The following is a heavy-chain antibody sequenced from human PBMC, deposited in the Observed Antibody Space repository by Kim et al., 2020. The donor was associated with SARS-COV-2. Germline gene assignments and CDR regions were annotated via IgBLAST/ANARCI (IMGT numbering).Heavy chain of an antibody. CDR3: ARAAALTLDDRNGANDY. CDR1: GFIFSSHW. J-gene: IGHJ4*02. CDR2: IKSDGSST. Sequence: GGSLRLSCAASGFIFSSHWIYWVRQSPGKGLVWVSRIKSDGSSTSYADSVEGRFTISRDNAKNTLYLQMNSLRAEDTGVYYCARAAALTLDDRNGANDYWGQGTLVTVSS. D-gene: IGHD1-1*01. V-gene: IGHV3-74*01.